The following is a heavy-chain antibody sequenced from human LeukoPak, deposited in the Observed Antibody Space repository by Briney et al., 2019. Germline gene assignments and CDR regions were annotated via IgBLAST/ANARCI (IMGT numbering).Heavy chain of an antibody. V-gene: IGHV1-2*02. Sequence: ASVKVSCKASGGTFSSYAISWVRQAPGQGLEWMGWINPNSGGTNYAQKFQGRVTMTRDTSISTAYMELSRLRSDDTAVYYCASHWGRQTVTDYWGQGTLVTVSS. J-gene: IGHJ4*02. D-gene: IGHD7-27*01. CDR1: GGTFSSYA. CDR3: ASHWGRQTVTDY. CDR2: INPNSGGT.